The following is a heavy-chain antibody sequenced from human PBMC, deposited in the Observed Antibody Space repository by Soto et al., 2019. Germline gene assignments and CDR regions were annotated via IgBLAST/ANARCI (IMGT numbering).Heavy chain of an antibody. J-gene: IGHJ4*02. D-gene: IGHD2-8*01. CDR2: ISGDGADT. V-gene: IGHV3-23*01. CDR3: MKDFRCAD. CDR1: GFTFTSNA. Sequence: EVQLLESGGSLVQPGGSLKLSCVASGFTFTSNAMSWVRQAPGKGLEWVSAISGDGADTYYADSVRGRFTISRDNSKNTLSLQMNSLRDEDTALYYCMKDFRCADWGQGTLVTVSS.